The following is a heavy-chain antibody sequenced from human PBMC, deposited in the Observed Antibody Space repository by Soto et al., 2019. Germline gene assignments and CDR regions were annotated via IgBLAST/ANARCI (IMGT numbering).Heavy chain of an antibody. J-gene: IGHJ4*02. Sequence: SVKVSCKASGGTFSSYTISWVRQAPGQGLEWMGRIIPILGIANYAQKFQGRVTITADKSTSTAYMELSSLRSEDTAVYYCARSPYYYDSSGYYPFDYWGQGTLVTVSS. D-gene: IGHD3-22*01. CDR2: IIPILGIA. CDR3: ARSPYYYDSSGYYPFDY. CDR1: GGTFSSYT. V-gene: IGHV1-69*02.